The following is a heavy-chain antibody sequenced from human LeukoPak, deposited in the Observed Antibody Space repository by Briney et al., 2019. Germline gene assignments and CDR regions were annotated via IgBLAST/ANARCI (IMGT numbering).Heavy chain of an antibody. Sequence: GGSLRLSCAASGFTFSSYGMHWVRQAPGKGLEWVAVISYDGSNKYYADSVKGRFTISRDNSKNTLYLQMDSLRPEGTAVYYCAKINQPFGSGSYFYYYGMGVWGQGTTVTVSS. D-gene: IGHD3-10*01. J-gene: IGHJ6*02. V-gene: IGHV3-30*18. CDR2: ISYDGSNK. CDR1: GFTFSSYG. CDR3: AKINQPFGSGSYFYYYGMGV.